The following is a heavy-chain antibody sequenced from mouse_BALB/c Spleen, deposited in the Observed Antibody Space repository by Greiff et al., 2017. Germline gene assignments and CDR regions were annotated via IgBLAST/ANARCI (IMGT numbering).Heavy chain of an antibody. V-gene: IGHV1-54*01. D-gene: IGHD1-1*02. CDR3: AREGGY. CDR1: GYAFTNYL. J-gene: IGHJ4*01. Sequence: QVQLQQSGAELVRPGTSVKVSCKASGYAFTNYLIEWVKQRPGQGLEWIGVINPGSGGTNYNEKFKGKATLTADKSSSTAYMQLSSLTSDDSAVYFCAREGGYWGQGTSVTVSS. CDR2: INPGSGGT.